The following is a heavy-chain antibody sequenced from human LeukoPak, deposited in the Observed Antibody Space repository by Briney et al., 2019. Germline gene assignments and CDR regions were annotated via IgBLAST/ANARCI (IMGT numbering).Heavy chain of an antibody. CDR3: ARAGYCSGVSCYSAVPGKY. CDR2: IYHSGNT. CDR1: GYSITSGYY. Sequence: ASETLSLTCTVSGYSITSGYYWAWIRQSPGKGLEWIGSIYHSGNTYYNPSLKSRVIILVDTSKNQFSLQLGSVTPTDTAVYYCARAGYCSGVSCYSAVPGKYWGQGAQVTVSS. D-gene: IGHD2-15*01. J-gene: IGHJ4*02. V-gene: IGHV4-38-2*02.